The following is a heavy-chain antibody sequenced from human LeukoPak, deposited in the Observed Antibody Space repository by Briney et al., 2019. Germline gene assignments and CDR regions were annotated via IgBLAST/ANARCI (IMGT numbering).Heavy chain of an antibody. CDR2: ISYDGNNQ. CDR3: ARGGTGVSRDY. V-gene: IGHV3-30*04. CDR1: GFTFSTYA. J-gene: IGHJ4*02. D-gene: IGHD3/OR15-3a*01. Sequence: GGSLRLSCAASGFTFSTYAMHWVRQAPGKGLEWVAVISYDGNNQQYGDSVKGRFTISRDNSKNTLYLQMNSLRAEDTAVYYCARGGTGVSRDYWGQGTLVTVAS.